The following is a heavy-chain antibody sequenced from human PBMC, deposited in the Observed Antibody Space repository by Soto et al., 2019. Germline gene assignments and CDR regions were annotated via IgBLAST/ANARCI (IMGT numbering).Heavy chain of an antibody. CDR3: TATRDAAGLDY. CDR1: GYTFTSDY. CDR2: INPSGGST. D-gene: IGHD6-13*01. J-gene: IGHJ4*02. V-gene: IGHV1-46*01. Sequence: ASLKVSCKASGYTFTSDYIHWVRQAPGQGLEWMGIINPSGGSTSYAQNFQGRVTMTRDTSTSTVYMDLSSLRSEATAVYYCTATRDAAGLDYWGQGTLVIVSS.